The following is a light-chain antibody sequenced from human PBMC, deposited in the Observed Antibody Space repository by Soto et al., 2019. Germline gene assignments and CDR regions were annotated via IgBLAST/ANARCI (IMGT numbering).Light chain of an antibody. V-gene: IGLV2-14*01. CDR3: SSYTSSNTYV. CDR1: SSDVGGYKY. Sequence: QSVLTQPASVSGSPGQSITISCTGTSSDVGGYKYVSWYQQHPGKAPKLMIYDVRNRPSGVSNRFSGSKSDNTASLTISGLQAEDEADYYCSSYTSSNTYVLGTGTKLTVL. J-gene: IGLJ1*01. CDR2: DVR.